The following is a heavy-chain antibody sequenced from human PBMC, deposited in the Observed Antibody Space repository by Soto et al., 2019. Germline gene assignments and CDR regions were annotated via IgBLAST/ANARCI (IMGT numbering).Heavy chain of an antibody. CDR1: GGSISSSNW. J-gene: IGHJ6*02. D-gene: IGHD3-22*01. CDR2: IRHNGIT. CDR3: ARDRDSSDTGGMDV. Sequence: QVQLQESGPGLVKPSGTLSLTCAVSGGSISSSNWWSWVRQPPGKGLEWIGEIRHNGITNYNPSHKIRVTISVDKSKNQYSLNLSSVTAADTALYYCARDRDSSDTGGMDVWGQGTTVTVSS. V-gene: IGHV4-4*02.